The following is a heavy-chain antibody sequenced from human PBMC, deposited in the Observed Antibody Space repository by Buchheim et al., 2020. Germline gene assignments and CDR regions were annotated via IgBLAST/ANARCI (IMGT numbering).Heavy chain of an antibody. Sequence: QVQLQESGPGLVKPSQTLSLTCTVSGGSISSGGYYWSWIRQHPGKGLEGLGYIYYSGRTYYNPSLKSRVTISVDTSKNQFSLKLSSVTAADTAVYYCARNSHCGGDCYSSGADAFDIWGQGT. CDR1: GGSISSGGYY. D-gene: IGHD2-21*02. J-gene: IGHJ3*02. V-gene: IGHV4-31*03. CDR2: IYYSGRT. CDR3: ARNSHCGGDCYSSGADAFDI.